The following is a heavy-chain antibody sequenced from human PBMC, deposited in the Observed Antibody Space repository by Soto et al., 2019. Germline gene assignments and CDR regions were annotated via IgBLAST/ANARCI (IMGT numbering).Heavy chain of an antibody. D-gene: IGHD2-2*01. CDR1: GGSISSGDYS. V-gene: IGHV4-30-2*02. CDR2: IYYGGST. J-gene: IGHJ4*02. Sequence: SETLSLTCAVSGGSISSGDYSWNWIRQPPGKGLEWIGYIYYGGSTYYNPSLQSRVTISVDTSKNQFSLKLSSVTAADTAVYYCARHCISSSCFGSPFDYWGRGTLVTVSS. CDR3: ARHCISSSCFGSPFDY.